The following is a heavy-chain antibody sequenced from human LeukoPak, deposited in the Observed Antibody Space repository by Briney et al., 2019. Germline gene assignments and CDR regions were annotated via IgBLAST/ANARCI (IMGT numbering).Heavy chain of an antibody. CDR2: INHSGST. D-gene: IGHD3-3*01. CDR3: ASFGVAQTSEGNWFDP. J-gene: IGHJ5*02. Sequence: SETLSLTCAVSGGSFSAYYWSWIRQPPGKGLEWIGEINHSGSTNYNPSLKSRVTISVDTSKKQFSLKLSSVTAADTAVYYCASFGVAQTSEGNWFDPWGQGTLVTVSS. CDR1: GGSFSAYY. V-gene: IGHV4-34*01.